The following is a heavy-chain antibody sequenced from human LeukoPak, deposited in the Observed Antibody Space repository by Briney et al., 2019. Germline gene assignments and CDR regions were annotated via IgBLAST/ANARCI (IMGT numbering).Heavy chain of an antibody. Sequence: GGSLRLSCSASGFTFSSYAMHWVRQAPGKGLEYVSAISSNGGSTYYADSVKGRFTISRDNSKNTLYLQMSSLRAEDTAVYYCANGKGGNSGYYYYGMDVWGQGTTVTVSS. J-gene: IGHJ6*02. D-gene: IGHD4-23*01. CDR1: GFTFSSYA. CDR2: ISSNGGST. V-gene: IGHV3-64D*09. CDR3: ANGKGGNSGYYYYGMDV.